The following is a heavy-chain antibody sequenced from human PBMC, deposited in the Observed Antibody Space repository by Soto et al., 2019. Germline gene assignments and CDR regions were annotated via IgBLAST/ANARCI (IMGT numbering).Heavy chain of an antibody. CDR3: TGGVVSSGPGH. Sequence: EVQLVESGGGLVQPGGSLRLSCVGSGLIFSDYSMNWVRQAPGKGLEWVSFILNTGDTVYYADSVRGRFTISRDNAKNSLYVQMASQRTEGRAVYYCTGGVVSSGPGHWRQGTMVTVSS. CDR2: ILNTGDTV. D-gene: IGHD3-22*01. J-gene: IGHJ4*02. V-gene: IGHV3-48*01. CDR1: GLIFSDYS.